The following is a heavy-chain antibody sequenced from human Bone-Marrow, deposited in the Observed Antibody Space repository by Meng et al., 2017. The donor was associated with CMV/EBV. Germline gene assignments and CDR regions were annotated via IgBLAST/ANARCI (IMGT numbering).Heavy chain of an antibody. J-gene: IGHJ5*02. Sequence: SETLSLTCTVFGGSVSSGSYYWSWIRQPPGKGLEWIGYIYYSGSTNYNPSLKSRVTISVDTSKNQFSLKLSSVTAADTAVYYCASSMAYSSSYSFDPWGQGNLVNVAS. D-gene: IGHD6-6*01. CDR2: IYYSGST. CDR3: ASSMAYSSSYSFDP. CDR1: GGSVSSGSYY. V-gene: IGHV4-61*01.